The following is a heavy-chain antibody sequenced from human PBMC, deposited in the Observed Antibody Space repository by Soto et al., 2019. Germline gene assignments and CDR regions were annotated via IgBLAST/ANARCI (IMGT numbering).Heavy chain of an antibody. J-gene: IGHJ6*02. V-gene: IGHV3-23*01. CDR1: GFTFSSYA. CDR2: ISGSGGST. CDR3: AKDIPQQWLTPRYYYGMDV. Sequence: VVSLRLSCAASGFTFSSYAMSWVRQAPVKVLEWVSAISGSGGSTYYADSVKVRLTISRDNSKNTLYMQMNSLRAEDTAVYYCAKDIPQQWLTPRYYYGMDVWGQGTTVTVSS. D-gene: IGHD6-19*01.